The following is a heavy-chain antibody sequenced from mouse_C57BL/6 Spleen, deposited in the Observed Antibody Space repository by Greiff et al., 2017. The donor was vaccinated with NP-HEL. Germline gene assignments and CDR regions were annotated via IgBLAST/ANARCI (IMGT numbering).Heavy chain of an antibody. V-gene: IGHV1-50*01. CDR2: IDPSDIYT. J-gene: IGHJ3*01. CDR3: ARPTAY. D-gene: IGHD1-1*01. CDR1: GYTFTSYW. Sequence: QLQQPGAELVKPGASVKLSCKASGYTFTSYWMQWVKQRPGQGLEWIGEIDPSDIYTNYNQKFKGKATLTVDTSSSTAYMQLSSLTSEDSAVYYCARPTAYWGQGTLVTVSA.